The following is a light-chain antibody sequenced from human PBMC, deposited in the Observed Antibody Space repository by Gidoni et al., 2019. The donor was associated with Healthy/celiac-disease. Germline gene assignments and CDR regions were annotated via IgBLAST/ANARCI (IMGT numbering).Light chain of an antibody. J-gene: IGKJ1*01. CDR2: GAS. V-gene: IGKV3-15*01. Sequence: EIVMPQSPANLSVSPGERATLSCRASQSVSSNLACYQQKPGQAPRLLIYGASPRATGIPARFSGSGSGTEFTLTISSLQSEDFAVYYCQQYNNWPPWTFXXXTKVEIK. CDR1: QSVSSN. CDR3: QQYNNWPPWT.